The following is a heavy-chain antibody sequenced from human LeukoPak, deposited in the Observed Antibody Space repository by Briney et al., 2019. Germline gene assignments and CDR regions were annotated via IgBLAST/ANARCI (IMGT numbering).Heavy chain of an antibody. CDR2: ISSGSSTI. CDR1: GFTFSSYS. D-gene: IGHD6-19*01. V-gene: IGHV3-48*04. CDR3: ARDPYSSGWSSSFDY. Sequence: QPGGSLRLSCAASGFTFSSYSMNWVRQAPGKGLEWVSYISSGSSTIYYADSVKGRFTISRDNSKNSLYLQMNSLRAEDTAVYYCARDPYSSGWSSSFDYWGQGTQVTVSS. J-gene: IGHJ4*02.